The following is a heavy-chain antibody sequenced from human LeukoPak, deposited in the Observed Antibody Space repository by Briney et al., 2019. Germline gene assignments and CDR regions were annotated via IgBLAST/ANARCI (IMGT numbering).Heavy chain of an antibody. Sequence: GGSLRLSCAASGFTFTTYAMTWVRQAPGKGLEWVSAISGNGDNTYYADSVTGRFTISRDNSKNTLYLQMNSLRAEDTAVYYCAKDRGYWGQGTLVTVSS. CDR2: ISGNGDNT. CDR1: GFTFTTYA. V-gene: IGHV3-23*01. J-gene: IGHJ4*02. CDR3: AKDRGY.